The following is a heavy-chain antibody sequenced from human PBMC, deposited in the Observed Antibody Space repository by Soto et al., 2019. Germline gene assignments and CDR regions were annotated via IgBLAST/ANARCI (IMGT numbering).Heavy chain of an antibody. D-gene: IGHD2-21*02. CDR3: ASYCGGDCYPYYYYGMDV. J-gene: IGHJ6*02. CDR2: IIPIFGTA. V-gene: IGHV1-69*12. CDR1: GGTFSSYA. Sequence: QVQLVQSGAEVKKPGSSVKVSCKASGGTFSSYAISWVRQAPGQGLEWMGGIIPIFGTANYAQKFQGRVTITADESTSTADMELSSLRSEDTAVYYCASYCGGDCYPYYYYGMDVWGQGTTVTVSS.